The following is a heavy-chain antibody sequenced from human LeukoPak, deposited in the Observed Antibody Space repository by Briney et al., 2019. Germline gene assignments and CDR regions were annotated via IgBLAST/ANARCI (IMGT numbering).Heavy chain of an antibody. CDR1: GYIFTTYW. Sequence: GEALKISWKGSGYIFTTYWIGLVRQMPGKGLEWMGRIYPGDSETRYSPSFQGPVPISVDKSINTAYLPWSSLRAPDTAMYYCARRRAGDYSNGVDYWGQGTLVTVSS. CDR2: IYPGDSET. V-gene: IGHV5-51*01. CDR3: ARRRAGDYSNGVDY. J-gene: IGHJ4*02. D-gene: IGHD4-17*01.